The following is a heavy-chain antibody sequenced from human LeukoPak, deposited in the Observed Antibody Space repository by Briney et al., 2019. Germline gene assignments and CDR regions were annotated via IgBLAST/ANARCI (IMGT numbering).Heavy chain of an antibody. CDR1: GFTFGDYA. Sequence: PGGSLRLSCTASGFTFGDYAMSWFRQAPGKGLEWVGFIRRKAYGGTTEYAASVKGRFTISRDDSKSIAYLQMNSLKTEDTAVYYCAKETVVVVAATPDAFDIWGQGTMVTVSS. CDR3: AKETVVVVAATPDAFDI. J-gene: IGHJ3*02. D-gene: IGHD2-15*01. CDR2: IRRKAYGGTT. V-gene: IGHV3-49*03.